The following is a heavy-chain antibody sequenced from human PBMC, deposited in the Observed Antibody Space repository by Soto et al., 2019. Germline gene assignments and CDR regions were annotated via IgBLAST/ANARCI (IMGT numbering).Heavy chain of an antibody. CDR2: ISAYNGNT. J-gene: IGHJ4*02. D-gene: IGHD1-26*01. CDR1: GYTYTSYG. CDR3: AREGDGDGGSYLDTFDY. Sequence: QVQLVQSGAEVKKPGASVKVSCKASGYTYTSYGISWVRQAPGQGLEWIGWISAYNGNTNYAQKLQGRVTMTTDTSTSSAYMELRSLRSDDTAVYYCAREGDGDGGSYLDTFDYWGQGTLVTVSS. V-gene: IGHV1-18*01.